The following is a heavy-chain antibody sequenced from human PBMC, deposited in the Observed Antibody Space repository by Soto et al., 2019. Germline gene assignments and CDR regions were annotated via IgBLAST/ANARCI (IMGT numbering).Heavy chain of an antibody. Sequence: EVQLVQSGAEVKKPGESLKISCQGSGYTFSVNYIGWVRQMSGKGLEWMGIIYPGDSETTYSPAFQGQVTISVDESISSAYLQWSSRKSSDTAAYYCAGVRSDYNFYALDVWGQGTTVIVSS. CDR3: AGVRSDYNFYALDV. CDR1: GYTFSVNY. D-gene: IGHD3-10*01. V-gene: IGHV5-51*01. CDR2: IYPGDSET. J-gene: IGHJ6*02.